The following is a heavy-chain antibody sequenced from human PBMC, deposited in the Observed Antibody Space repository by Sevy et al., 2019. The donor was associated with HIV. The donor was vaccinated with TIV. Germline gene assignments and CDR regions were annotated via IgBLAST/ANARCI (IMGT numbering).Heavy chain of an antibody. D-gene: IGHD3-10*01. CDR3: THNGRDSYYRGFV. J-gene: IGHJ4*02. CDR1: GLSLNTRGVG. CDR2: IYWDDIT. V-gene: IGHV2-5*02. Sequence: SGPTLVNPTQTLTLTCTLSGLSLNTRGVGVGWIRQPPGKALEWLALIYWDDITYYRPPLKSRLPITRDTSELVDLTMTDMDPVDTATYYCTHNGRDSYYRGFVWGQGALVTVSS.